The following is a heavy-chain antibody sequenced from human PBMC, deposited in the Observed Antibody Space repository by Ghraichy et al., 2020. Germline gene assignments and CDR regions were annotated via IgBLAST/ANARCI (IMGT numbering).Heavy chain of an antibody. CDR3: ARLGELLSIDAFDI. V-gene: IGHV4-59*08. CDR1: GGSISSYY. CDR2: IYYSGST. J-gene: IGHJ3*02. D-gene: IGHD1-26*01. Sequence: SETLSLTCTVSGGSISSYYWSWIRQPPGKGLEWIGYIYYSGSTNYNPSLKSRVTISVDTSKNQFSLKLSSVTAADTAVYYCARLGELLSIDAFDIWGQGTMVTVSS.